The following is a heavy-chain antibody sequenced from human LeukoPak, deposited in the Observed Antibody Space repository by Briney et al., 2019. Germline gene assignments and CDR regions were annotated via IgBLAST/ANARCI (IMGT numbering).Heavy chain of an antibody. J-gene: IGHJ4*02. Sequence: ASVKVSCKASGYTFTGYYMHWVRQALGQGLEWMGWINPNSGGTNYAQKFQGRVTMTRDTSISTAYMELSRLRSDDTAVYYCAIAYSYYYDSSGYSRWGFDYWGQGTLVTVSS. CDR2: INPNSGGT. CDR1: GYTFTGYY. V-gene: IGHV1-2*02. CDR3: AIAYSYYYDSSGYSRWGFDY. D-gene: IGHD3-22*01.